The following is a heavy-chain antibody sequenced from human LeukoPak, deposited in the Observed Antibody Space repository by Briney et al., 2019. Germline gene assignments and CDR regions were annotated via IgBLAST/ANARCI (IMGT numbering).Heavy chain of an antibody. J-gene: IGHJ4*02. CDR3: ARGIAAAGFFDY. V-gene: IGHV4-61*02. CDR1: GGSISSGSYY. Sequence: SQTLSLTYTVSGGSISSGSYYWSWIRQPAGKGLELIGRIYTSGSTNYNPSLKSRVTISVATSRNQFSLKLSSVIAADTAVYYCARGIAAAGFFDYWGQGTLVTVSS. D-gene: IGHD6-13*01. CDR2: IYTSGST.